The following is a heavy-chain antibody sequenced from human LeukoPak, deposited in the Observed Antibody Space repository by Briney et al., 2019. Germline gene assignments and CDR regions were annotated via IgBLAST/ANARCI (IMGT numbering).Heavy chain of an antibody. V-gene: IGHV3-33*06. D-gene: IGHD5-24*01. Sequence: GGSLRLSSAASGFNFRSYGMHWVRQAPGKGLEWVAVIWYDGTHKFYADSVKGRFTISRDNSKNTLYLQMNSLRAEDTAVFYCANDRGDGYKGFDSWGQGTLVTVSS. CDR3: ANDRGDGYKGFDS. CDR1: GFNFRSYG. CDR2: IWYDGTHK. J-gene: IGHJ4*02.